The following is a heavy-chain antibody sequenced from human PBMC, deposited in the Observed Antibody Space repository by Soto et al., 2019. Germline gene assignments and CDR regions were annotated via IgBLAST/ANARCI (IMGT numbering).Heavy chain of an antibody. D-gene: IGHD3-22*01. Sequence: PGGSLRLSCAASGFTFSSYAMSWVRQAPGKGLEWVSAISGSGGSTYYADSVKGRFTISRDNSKNTLYLQMNSLRAEDTAVYYCAKAYYYDSSGYYLGGAFYIWGHETMVIVPS. CDR2: ISGSGGST. CDR3: AKAYYYDSSGYYLGGAFYI. V-gene: IGHV3-23*01. CDR1: GFTFSSYA. J-gene: IGHJ3*02.